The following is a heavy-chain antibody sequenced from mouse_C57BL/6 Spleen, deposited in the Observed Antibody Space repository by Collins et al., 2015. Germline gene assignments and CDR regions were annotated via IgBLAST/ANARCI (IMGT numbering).Heavy chain of an antibody. Sequence: LQQPGSELVRPGASVKLSCKASGYTFTSYWMHWVKQRPGQGLEWIGNIYPGSGSTNYDEKFKSKATLTVDTSSSTAYMQLSSLTSEDSAVYYCTTSVWPYAMDYWGQGTSVTVSS. D-gene: IGHD2-10*02. CDR2: IYPGSGST. CDR1: GYTFTSYW. CDR3: TTSVWPYAMDY. J-gene: IGHJ4*01. V-gene: IGHV1S22*01.